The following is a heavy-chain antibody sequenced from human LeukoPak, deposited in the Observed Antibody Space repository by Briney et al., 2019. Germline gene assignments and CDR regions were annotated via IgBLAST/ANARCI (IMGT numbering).Heavy chain of an antibody. J-gene: IGHJ4*02. CDR3: AKATMIIGGFDY. Sequence: GGPLRLSCAASGFTFSDNAMSWVRQAPGKGLEWVSAISASGGTIYYADSVKGRFIISRDNSKNTLYLQMHSLRAEDTAVYYCAKATMIIGGFDYWGQGTLVTVSS. CDR2: ISASGGTI. CDR1: GFTFSDNA. D-gene: IGHD3-22*01. V-gene: IGHV3-23*01.